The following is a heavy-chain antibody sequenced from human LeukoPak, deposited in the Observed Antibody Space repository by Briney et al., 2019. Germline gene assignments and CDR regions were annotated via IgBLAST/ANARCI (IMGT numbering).Heavy chain of an antibody. V-gene: IGHV1-8*01. CDR3: ARTYVTHYYYYYYMDV. J-gene: IGHJ6*03. D-gene: IGHD3-16*01. CDR2: MNPNSGNT. CDR1: GYTFTSYD. Sequence: ASVKVSCKASGYTFTSYDINWVRQATGQGLEWMGWMNPNSGNTGYAQKFQGRVTMTRNTSISTAYMELSSLRSEDTAVYYCARTYVTHYYYYYYMDVWSKGTTVTVSS.